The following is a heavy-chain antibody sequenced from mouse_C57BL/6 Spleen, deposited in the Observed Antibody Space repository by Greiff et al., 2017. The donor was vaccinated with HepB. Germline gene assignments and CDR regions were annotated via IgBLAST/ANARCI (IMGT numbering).Heavy chain of an antibody. CDR3: ARDQLRGYFDY. V-gene: IGHV5-16*01. CDR2: INYDGSST. CDR1: GFTFSDYY. D-gene: IGHD1-1*01. Sequence: EVMLVESEGGLVQPGSSMKLSCTASGFTFSDYYMAWVRQVPEKGLEWVANINYDGSSTYYLDSLKSRFIISRDNAKNILYLQMSSLKSEDTATYYCARDQLRGYFDYWGQGTTLTVSS. J-gene: IGHJ2*01.